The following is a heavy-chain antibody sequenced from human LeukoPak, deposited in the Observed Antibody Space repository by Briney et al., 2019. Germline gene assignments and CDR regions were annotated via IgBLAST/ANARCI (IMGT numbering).Heavy chain of an antibody. Sequence: GASVKVSCKASGGTFSSYAISWVRQAPGQGLEWMGRIIPIFGIANYAQKFQGRVTITADKSTSTAYMELSSLRSEDTDVYYCAVSLLGLYYFDYWGQGTLVTVSS. CDR1: GGTFSSYA. CDR3: AVSLLGLYYFDY. CDR2: IIPIFGIA. J-gene: IGHJ4*02. D-gene: IGHD3/OR15-3a*01. V-gene: IGHV1-69*04.